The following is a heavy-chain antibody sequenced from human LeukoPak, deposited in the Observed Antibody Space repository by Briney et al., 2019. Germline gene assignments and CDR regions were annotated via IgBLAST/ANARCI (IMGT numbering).Heavy chain of an antibody. D-gene: IGHD4-17*01. J-gene: IGHJ4*02. Sequence: SETLSLICAVYGGSFSGNYWSWNRQPPGKGLERIGEINHSGSTNYNPSLKSRVTISVDTSKNQFSLKLSSVTAADTAVYYCSRGTTVTTHFDYWGQGTLVTVSS. CDR1: GGSFSGNY. V-gene: IGHV4-34*01. CDR3: SRGTTVTTHFDY. CDR2: INHSGST.